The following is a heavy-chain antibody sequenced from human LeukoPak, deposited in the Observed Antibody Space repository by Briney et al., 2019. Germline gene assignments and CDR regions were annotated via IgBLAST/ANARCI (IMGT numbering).Heavy chain of an antibody. CDR3: ARVEVPAANDY. CDR2: ISSSSSYT. CDR1: GFTFSSYS. D-gene: IGHD2-2*01. Sequence: GGSLRLSCAASGFTFSSYSMNWVRQAPGKGLEWVSSISSSSSYTYYADSVKGRFTISRDNAKNSLYLQMNSLRAEDTAVYYCARVEVPAANDYWGQGTLVTVSS. J-gene: IGHJ4*02. V-gene: IGHV3-21*01.